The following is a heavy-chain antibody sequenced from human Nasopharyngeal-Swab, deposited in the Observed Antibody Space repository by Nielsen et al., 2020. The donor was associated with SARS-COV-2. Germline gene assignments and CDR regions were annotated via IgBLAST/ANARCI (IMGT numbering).Heavy chain of an antibody. J-gene: IGHJ6*03. CDR3: ARARGINLGLGVVGDMDV. CDR1: GFTFSSYD. Sequence: GGSLRLSCAASGFTFSSYDMHWVRQVTVKGLEWVSSIGTEGDTHYPDSVKGRFTISRENAKSSLYLQKNIVRAEDTGVYYCARARGINLGLGVVGDMDVWGKGTTVTVSS. D-gene: IGHD3-3*01. V-gene: IGHV3-13*01. CDR2: IGTEGDT.